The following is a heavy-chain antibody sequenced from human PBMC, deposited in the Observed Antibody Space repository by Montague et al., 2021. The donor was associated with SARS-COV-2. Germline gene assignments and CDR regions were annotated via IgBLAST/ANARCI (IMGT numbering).Heavy chain of an antibody. Sequence: SETLSLTCTVSGASVRTYYWSWIRQSAGKKLEWMERLYTSGSTYXXPSFKSRVTMSLDTSKNLFSLNLSSMTAADTAVYYCARDGADYSFAYYHEMDVWGQGIAVTVSS. CDR3: ARDGADYSFAYYHEMDV. D-gene: IGHD5-12*01. V-gene: IGHV4-4*07. CDR1: GASVRTYY. J-gene: IGHJ6*02. CDR2: LYTSGST.